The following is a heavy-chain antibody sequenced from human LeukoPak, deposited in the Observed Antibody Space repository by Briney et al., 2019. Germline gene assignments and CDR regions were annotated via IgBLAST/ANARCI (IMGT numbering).Heavy chain of an antibody. CDR2: INPSGGST. CDR3: ARRGYSYGEFDY. D-gene: IGHD5-18*01. J-gene: IGHJ4*02. Sequence: GASVKVSCKASGYTFTSYYVHWVRQAPGQGLEWMGIINPSGGSTSYAQKFQGRVTMTRDTSTSTVYMELSSLRSEDTAVYYCARRGYSYGEFDYWGQGTLVTVSS. CDR1: GYTFTSYY. V-gene: IGHV1-46*01.